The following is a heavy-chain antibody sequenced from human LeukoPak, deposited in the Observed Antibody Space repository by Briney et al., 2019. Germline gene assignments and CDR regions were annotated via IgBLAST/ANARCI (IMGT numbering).Heavy chain of an antibody. V-gene: IGHV3-53*01. CDR1: GFTVNSNY. D-gene: IGHD3-10*01. Sequence: GGSLRLSCAASGFTVNSNYMSWVRQAPGKGLEWVSLIYNGGSTYYADSVKGRFTISTDNSKNTLYLQMNSLRAEDTAVYYCAKQIYGSGSSNWFDPWGQGTLVTVSS. CDR2: IYNGGST. CDR3: AKQIYGSGSSNWFDP. J-gene: IGHJ5*02.